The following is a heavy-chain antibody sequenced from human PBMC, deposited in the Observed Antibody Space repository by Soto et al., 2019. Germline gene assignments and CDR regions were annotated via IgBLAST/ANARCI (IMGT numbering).Heavy chain of an antibody. V-gene: IGHV3-23*01. CDR2: ISGSGDST. CDR3: AKDRDGAAAGPTKFYGMDV. CDR1: GFTFSSYA. J-gene: IGHJ6*02. Sequence: EGSLRLSCAASGFTFSSYAMSWVRQAPGKGLEWVSVISGSGDSTYYADSVRGRFTISRDNSKNTLYLQMNSLRAEDTAVYYCAKDRDGAAAGPTKFYGMDVWGQGTTVTVSS. D-gene: IGHD6-13*01.